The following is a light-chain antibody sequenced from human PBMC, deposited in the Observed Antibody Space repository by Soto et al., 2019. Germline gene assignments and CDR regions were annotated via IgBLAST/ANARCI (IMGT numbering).Light chain of an antibody. CDR3: SSYTSSSTYV. V-gene: IGLV2-14*01. Sequence: QSVLTQPASVSGSPGQSITISCTGTSSDVGGYNYVSWYQQHPGKAPKLMSYDVSNRPSGVSNRFSGSKSGNTASLTISGLQAEDEADYYCSSYTSSSTYVFGTGTKLT. CDR1: SSDVGGYNY. CDR2: DVS. J-gene: IGLJ1*01.